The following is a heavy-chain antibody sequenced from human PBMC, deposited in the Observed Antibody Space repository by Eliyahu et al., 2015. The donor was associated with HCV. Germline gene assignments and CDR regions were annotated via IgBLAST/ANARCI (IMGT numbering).Heavy chain of an antibody. V-gene: IGHV4-31*03. CDR3: ARAPLLFGESLGYFDY. J-gene: IGHJ4*02. D-gene: IGHD3-10*01. CDR2: IYYSGST. CDR1: GGSISSGGYY. Sequence: QVQLQESGPGLVKPSQTLSLXCTVXGGSISSGGYYWSWIRQHPGKGLEWIGYIYYSGSTYYNPSLKSRVTISVDTSKNQFSLKLSSVTAADTAVYYCARAPLLFGESLGYFDYWGQGTLVTVSS.